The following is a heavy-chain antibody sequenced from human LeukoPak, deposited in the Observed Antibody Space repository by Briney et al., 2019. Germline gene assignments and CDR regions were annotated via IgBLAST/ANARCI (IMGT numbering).Heavy chain of an antibody. CDR1: GGSFSGYY. D-gene: IGHD3-22*01. Sequence: ETLSLTCAVYGGSFSGYYWSWIRQPPGKGLEWIGEINHSGSTNYNPSLKSRVTISVDTSKNQFSLKLSSVTAADTAVYYCARRYYYDSKSRPFDYWGQGTLVTVSS. J-gene: IGHJ4*02. CDR3: ARRYYYDSKSRPFDY. V-gene: IGHV4-34*01. CDR2: INHSGST.